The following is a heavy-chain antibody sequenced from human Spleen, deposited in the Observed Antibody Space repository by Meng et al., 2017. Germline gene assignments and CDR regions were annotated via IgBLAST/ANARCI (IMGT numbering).Heavy chain of an antibody. D-gene: IGHD2-15*01. CDR3: ARGGYSYFDN. CDR2: INSLGTTI. Sequence: GESLKISCAASGFTFSDYYMSWIRQAPGKGLEWVAYINSLGTTIYYADSVKGRFTISRDNAKNSLFLQMNSLRADDTAFYYCARGGYSYFDNWGQGTLVTVSS. J-gene: IGHJ4*02. V-gene: IGHV3-11*01. CDR1: GFTFSDYY.